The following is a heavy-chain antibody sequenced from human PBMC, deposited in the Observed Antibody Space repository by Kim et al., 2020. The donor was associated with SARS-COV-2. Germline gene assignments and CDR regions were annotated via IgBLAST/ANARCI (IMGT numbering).Heavy chain of an antibody. CDR2: SDGSGA. CDR3: ARGLDL. Sequence: SDGSGANSADSVKGRFTISRDNAKNTLYLQMNSLRAEDTAVYFCARGLDLWGQGTLVTVSS. J-gene: IGHJ5*02. V-gene: IGHV3-74*01.